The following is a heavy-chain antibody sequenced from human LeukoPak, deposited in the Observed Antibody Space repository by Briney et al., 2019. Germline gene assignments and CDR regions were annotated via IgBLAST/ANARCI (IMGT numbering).Heavy chain of an antibody. D-gene: IGHD3-22*01. CDR2: INPSGGST. Sequence: ASVKVSCKASGYTFTSYYMHWVRQAPGQGLERMGVINPSGGSTSYAQKFQGRVTMTRDTSTSTVYMELSSLRSEDTAVYYCARDSGYYDSSGYQYYFDYWGQGTLVTVSS. CDR1: GYTFTSYY. J-gene: IGHJ4*02. V-gene: IGHV1-46*01. CDR3: ARDSGYYDSSGYQYYFDY.